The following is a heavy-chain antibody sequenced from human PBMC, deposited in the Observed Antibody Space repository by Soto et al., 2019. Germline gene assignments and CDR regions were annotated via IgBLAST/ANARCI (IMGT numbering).Heavy chain of an antibody. J-gene: IGHJ4*02. CDR2: INHSGST. CDR1: GGSFSGYY. CDR3: ARRAPYSSSSGLRDY. D-gene: IGHD6-6*01. Sequence: SETLSLTCAVYGGSFSGYYWSWIRQPPGKGLEWIGEINHSGSTNYNPSLKSRVTISVDTSKNQFSLKLSSVTAADTAVYYCARRAPYSSSSGLRDYWGQGILVTVSS. V-gene: IGHV4-34*01.